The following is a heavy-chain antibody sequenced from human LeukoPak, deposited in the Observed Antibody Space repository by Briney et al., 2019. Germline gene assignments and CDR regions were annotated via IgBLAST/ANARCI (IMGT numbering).Heavy chain of an antibody. CDR1: RFTYRSYR. J-gene: IGHJ6*02. D-gene: IGHD2-2*01. CDR3: ARDSAGVPAADPSYYYYGMDI. Sequence: ALPHSRASTRFTYRSYRLNGLGQARGRGVAGVANIKHDRSKKYYVDCVKGRFTISRDNAKNSLYLQMNSLRAEDTAVYYCARDSAGVPAADPSYYYYGMDIWGQGTTVTVSS. V-gene: IGHV3-7*01. CDR2: IKHDRSKK.